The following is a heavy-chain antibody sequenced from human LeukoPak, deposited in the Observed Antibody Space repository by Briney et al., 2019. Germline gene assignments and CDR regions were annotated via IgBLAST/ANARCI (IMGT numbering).Heavy chain of an antibody. J-gene: IGHJ6*02. D-gene: IGHD3-10*01. Sequence: KPSETLSLTCTVSGGSISSYYWSWMRQPPGKGLEWIGYIYYSRSTNYNPSLKSRVTISVDTSKTQFSLKLSSVTAADTAVYYCARVWFGELQEPLYYYYGMDVWGQGTTVTVSS. CDR1: GGSISSYY. CDR3: ARVWFGELQEPLYYYYGMDV. CDR2: IYYSRST. V-gene: IGHV4-59*01.